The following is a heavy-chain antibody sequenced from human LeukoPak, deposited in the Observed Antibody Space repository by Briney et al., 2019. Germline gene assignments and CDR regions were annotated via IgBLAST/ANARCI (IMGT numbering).Heavy chain of an antibody. J-gene: IGHJ4*02. V-gene: IGHV1-69*13. CDR2: IIPIFGTA. CDR3: ATGRYDSSGYYYSFDY. CDR1: GGTFSSYA. Sequence: ASVKVSCKASGGTFSSYAISWVRQAPGQGLEWMGGIIPIFGTASYAQKFQGRVTITADESTSTAYMELSSLRSEDTAVYYCATGRYDSSGYYYSFDYWGQGTLVTVSS. D-gene: IGHD3-22*01.